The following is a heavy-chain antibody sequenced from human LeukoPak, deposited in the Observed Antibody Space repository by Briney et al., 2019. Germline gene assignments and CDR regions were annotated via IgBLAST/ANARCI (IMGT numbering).Heavy chain of an antibody. CDR3: ARGDAIFGVVITRWFDP. Sequence: ASVKVSCKASGYTFTGYYMHWVRQAPGQGLEWMGWINPNSGGTNYAQKFQGRVTMTRDTSISTAYMELSRLRSDDTAVYYCARGDAIFGVVITRWFDPWGQGTLVTVSS. CDR2: INPNSGGT. V-gene: IGHV1-2*02. CDR1: GYTFTGYY. J-gene: IGHJ5*02. D-gene: IGHD3-3*01.